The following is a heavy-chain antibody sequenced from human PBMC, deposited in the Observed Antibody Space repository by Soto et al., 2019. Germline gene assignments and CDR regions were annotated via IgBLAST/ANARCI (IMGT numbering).Heavy chain of an antibody. J-gene: IGHJ4*02. CDR2: INPSGGST. Sequence: GASVKVSCKASGYTFTSYYMHWVRQAPGQGLEWMGIINPSGGSTSYAQKFQGRVTMTRDTSTSTVYMELSSLGSEDTAVYYCARDRMGLDFWSGYYIDYWGQGTLVTVS. V-gene: IGHV1-46*01. CDR1: GYTFTSYY. CDR3: ARDRMGLDFWSGYYIDY. D-gene: IGHD3-3*01.